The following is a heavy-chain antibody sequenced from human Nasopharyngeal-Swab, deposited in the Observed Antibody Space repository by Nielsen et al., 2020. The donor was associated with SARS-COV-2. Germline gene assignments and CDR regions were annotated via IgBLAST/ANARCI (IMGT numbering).Heavy chain of an antibody. V-gene: IGHV3-23*01. J-gene: IGHJ3*01. CDR1: GFALGSYA. D-gene: IGHD2-15*01. CDR3: AKDVVEYCSATNCFGAFES. Sequence: GESLKISCAASGFALGSYAMSWVRQAPGKGLEWVSVVSGTGASTYIAESVKGRFTISRDYSKNTMYLQMSSLRVEDTAVYYCAKDVVEYCSATNCFGAFESWGQGTMVAVSS. CDR2: VSGTGAST.